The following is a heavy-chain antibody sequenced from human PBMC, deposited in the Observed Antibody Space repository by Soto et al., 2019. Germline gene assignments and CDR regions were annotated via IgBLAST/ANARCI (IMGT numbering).Heavy chain of an antibody. CDR1: GFTFSTYG. D-gene: IGHD3-16*02. CDR3: AKVLERSMITFGGVIAY. J-gene: IGHJ4*02. V-gene: IGHV3-30*18. CDR2: ISFDGNIK. Sequence: QVQLVESGGGVVQPGRSLRLSCAASGFTFSTYGRHWVGQAPGKGLEWVAVISFDGNIKYYADSVKGRFTISRDNSKYTLYLEMDSLSAEDTAIYYCAKVLERSMITFGGVIAYWGQGALVTVSS.